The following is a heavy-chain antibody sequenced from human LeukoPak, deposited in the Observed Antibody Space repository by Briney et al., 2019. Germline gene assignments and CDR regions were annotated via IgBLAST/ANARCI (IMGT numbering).Heavy chain of an antibody. V-gene: IGHV1-69*06. CDR3: ARDAYGSGSYGGLYGMDV. D-gene: IGHD3-10*01. J-gene: IGHJ6*04. CDR1: GGTFSSYA. CDR2: IIPIFGTA. Sequence: SVKVSCKASGGTFSSYAISWVRQAPGQGLEWMGGIIPIFGTANYAQKFQGRVTITADKSTSTAYMELSSLRSEDTAVYYCARDAYGSGSYGGLYGMDVWGKGTTVTVAS.